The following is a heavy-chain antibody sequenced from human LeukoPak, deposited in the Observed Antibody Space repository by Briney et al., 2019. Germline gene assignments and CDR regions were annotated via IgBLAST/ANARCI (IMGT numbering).Heavy chain of an antibody. CDR3: AKAPYSSGWYVSDY. V-gene: IGHV3-23*01. Sequence: GGSLRLSCAASGFTFSSYGMSWVRQAPGKGLEWVSAISGSGGSTYYADSVKGRFTISRDNSKNTLYLQMNSLRAEDTAVYYCAKAPYSSGWYVSDYWGQGTLVTVSS. D-gene: IGHD6-19*01. J-gene: IGHJ4*02. CDR2: ISGSGGST. CDR1: GFTFSSYG.